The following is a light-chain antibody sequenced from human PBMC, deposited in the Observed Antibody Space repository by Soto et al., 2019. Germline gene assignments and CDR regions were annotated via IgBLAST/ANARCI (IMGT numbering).Light chain of an antibody. CDR2: GNS. V-gene: IGLV1-40*01. CDR3: QSYDSSLSWV. Sequence: QSVLTQPPSVSGAPGQRVTISCTGSSSNIGAGYDVHWYQQLPGTAPKLLIYGNSNRPSGVPDRFSGSKSGTSASLAITGLQAEDEADYYCQSYDSSLSWVFGGETKVTVL. CDR1: SSNIGAGYD. J-gene: IGLJ3*02.